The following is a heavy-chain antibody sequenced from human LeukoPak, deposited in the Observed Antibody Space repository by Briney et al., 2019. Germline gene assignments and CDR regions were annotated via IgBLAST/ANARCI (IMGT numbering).Heavy chain of an antibody. CDR2: SYYSGST. D-gene: IGHD3-22*01. CDR3: ARLQPYYYDSSGYPGNDAFDI. J-gene: IGHJ3*02. Sequence: SETLSLTCTVSGGSISSSSYYWGWIRQPPGKGLEWIGSSYYSGSTYYNPSLKSRVTISVDTSKNQFSLKLSSVTAADTAVYYCARLQPYYYDSSGYPGNDAFDIWGQGTMVTVSS. V-gene: IGHV4-39*01. CDR1: GGSISSSSYY.